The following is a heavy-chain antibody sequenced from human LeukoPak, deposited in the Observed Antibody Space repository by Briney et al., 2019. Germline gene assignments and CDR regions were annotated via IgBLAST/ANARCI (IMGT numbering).Heavy chain of an antibody. D-gene: IGHD2-2*01. CDR1: GYSISSDSY. CDR3: AKFGSTSGRGFDP. CDR2: ISHSGTT. Sequence: SETLSLTCTVSGYSISSDSYWGWIRQPPGKGLEWIGTISHSGTTYYRPSLKSRVTISIDTSENHFSLGLTSVTVTDTAVYYCAKFGSTSGRGFDPWGQGTLVTVSS. V-gene: IGHV4-38-2*02. J-gene: IGHJ5*02.